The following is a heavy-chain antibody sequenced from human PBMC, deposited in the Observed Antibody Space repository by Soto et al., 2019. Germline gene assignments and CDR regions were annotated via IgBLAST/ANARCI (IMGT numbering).Heavy chain of an antibody. CDR2: ISGSGGSS. V-gene: IGHV3-23*01. Sequence: EVQLLESGGALEHPGGSLRLSCAASGFAFSTYAMTWVRQAPGKGLEWVSVISGSGGSSYYAASVKGRFTISRDNSQNTLDLQMNGLRAEDTALYYCAKVTKRAAAGRYEYYKYGMDVWGQGTTVTVSS. D-gene: IGHD6-13*01. CDR1: GFAFSTYA. CDR3: AKVTKRAAAGRYEYYKYGMDV. J-gene: IGHJ6*02.